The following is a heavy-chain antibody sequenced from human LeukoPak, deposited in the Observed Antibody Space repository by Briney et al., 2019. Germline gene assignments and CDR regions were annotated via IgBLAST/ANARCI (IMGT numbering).Heavy chain of an antibody. CDR3: ARTSSAVNTKGLDS. V-gene: IGHV3-53*01. CDR2: VYSGGST. CDR1: GFAVSSNY. D-gene: IGHD6-13*01. Sequence: PGWSLRLSCAASGFAVSSNYMTWVRQAPGKGLEWVSVVYSGGSTEYADSVKGRFTISRDNSKNTLYLQMNSLRAEDTAVYYCARTSSAVNTKGLDSWGQGTLVTVSS. J-gene: IGHJ4*02.